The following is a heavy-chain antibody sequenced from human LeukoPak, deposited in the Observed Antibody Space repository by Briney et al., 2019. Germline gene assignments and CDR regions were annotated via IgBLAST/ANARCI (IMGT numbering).Heavy chain of an antibody. J-gene: IGHJ4*02. V-gene: IGHV3-30*03. D-gene: IGHD2-15*01. CDR3: ARRYFDY. CDR2: ISYGGSNE. Sequence: GGSLRLSCAASGFTFSSYGMHWVRQAPGKGLEWVAVISYGGSNEYYADSVKGRFAISRVNSKNTLYLQMNSLRAEDTAVYYCARRYFDYWGQGTLVTVSS. CDR1: GFTFSSYG.